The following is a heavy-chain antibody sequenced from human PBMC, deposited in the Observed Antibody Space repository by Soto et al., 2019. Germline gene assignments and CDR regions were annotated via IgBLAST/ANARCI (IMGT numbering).Heavy chain of an antibody. D-gene: IGHD3-3*01. CDR2: ISAYNGDT. CDR3: ARAYDFWSTKPSLDY. V-gene: IGHV1-18*01. J-gene: IGHJ4*02. Sequence: ASVKVSCKASGYTFTSYGVSWVQQAPGQGLEWMGWISAYNGDTNYAQKLQGRVTMTTDTSTSTAYMELRSLRSDDTAVYYCARAYDFWSTKPSLDYWGQGTLVTVSS. CDR1: GYTFTSYG.